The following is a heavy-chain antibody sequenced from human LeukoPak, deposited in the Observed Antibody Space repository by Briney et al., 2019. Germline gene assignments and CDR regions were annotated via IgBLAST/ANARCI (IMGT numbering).Heavy chain of an antibody. V-gene: IGHV3-30-3*01. CDR1: GFTFSSYA. J-gene: IGHJ6*02. D-gene: IGHD5-12*01. CDR3: ARGTEWLGEYYYGMDV. CDR2: ISYDGSNK. Sequence: GGSLRLSCAASGFTFSSYAMHWVRQAPGKGLEWVAVISYDGSNKYYADSVKGRFTISRDNSKNTLYLQMNSLRAEDTAVYYCARGTEWLGEYYYGMDVWGQGTTVTVSS.